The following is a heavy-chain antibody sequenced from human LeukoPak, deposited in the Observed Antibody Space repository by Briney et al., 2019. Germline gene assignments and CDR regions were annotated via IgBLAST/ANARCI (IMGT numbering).Heavy chain of an antibody. CDR2: ITNSGNSK. V-gene: IGHV3-48*01. J-gene: IGHJ4*02. Sequence: GGSLRLSCAASEFTFSSYSMNWVRQAPGKGLEWVSYITNSGNSKSYADSVKGRFTISRDNSKNTLYLQMNSLRAEDTAVYYCAKDYYDSSGYYYLGTDFDYWGQGTLVTVSS. D-gene: IGHD3-22*01. CDR3: AKDYYDSSGYYYLGTDFDY. CDR1: EFTFSSYS.